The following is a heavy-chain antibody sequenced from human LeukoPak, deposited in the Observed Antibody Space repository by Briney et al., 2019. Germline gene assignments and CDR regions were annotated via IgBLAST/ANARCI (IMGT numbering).Heavy chain of an antibody. J-gene: IGHJ4*02. Sequence: GGSLRLSCAASGFTFSSYWMHWVRQAPGKGLLWVSRINTDGSSTLYADSVKGRFTISRDNAKSTLYLQMDSLRPEDTAVYYCARVDPTGDGYNCFDSWGQGTLVTVSS. CDR3: ARVDPTGDGYNCFDS. CDR1: GFTFSSYW. CDR2: INTDGSST. D-gene: IGHD5-24*01. V-gene: IGHV3-74*01.